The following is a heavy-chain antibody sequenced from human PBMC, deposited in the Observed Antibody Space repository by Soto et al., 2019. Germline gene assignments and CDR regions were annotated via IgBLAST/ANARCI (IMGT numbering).Heavy chain of an antibody. J-gene: IGHJ4*02. V-gene: IGHV2-5*02. CDR3: AHSEWDIVVVPAAPFDY. CDR1: GFSLSTSGLG. Sequence: SGPTLVNPTQTLTLTCTFSGFSLSTSGLGVGWIRQPPGKALEWLALIYWDDDKRYSPSLKSRLTITKDTSKNQVVLTMTNMDPVDTATYYCAHSEWDIVVVPAAPFDYWGQGTLVTVSS. D-gene: IGHD2-2*01. CDR2: IYWDDDK.